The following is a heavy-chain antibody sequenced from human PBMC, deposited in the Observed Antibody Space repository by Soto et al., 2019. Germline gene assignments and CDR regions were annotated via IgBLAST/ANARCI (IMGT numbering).Heavy chain of an antibody. CDR2: IYYSVST. D-gene: IGHD3-10*01. V-gene: IGHV4-59*01. Sequence: SETLSLTCSVSGGSISSYFWSWIRQPPGKGLEWIGYIYYSVSTNYNPSLKSRVTISVDTSKNQFSLKLSSVTAADTAVYYCARARGLLWFGDRGDYYGMDVWGQGTTVTVSS. CDR1: GGSISSYF. J-gene: IGHJ6*02. CDR3: ARARGLLWFGDRGDYYGMDV.